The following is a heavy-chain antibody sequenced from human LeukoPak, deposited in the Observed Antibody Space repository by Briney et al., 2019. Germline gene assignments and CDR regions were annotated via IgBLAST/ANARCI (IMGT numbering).Heavy chain of an antibody. CDR3: ARALSRIAARGAMDV. Sequence: GGSLRLSCAASGFTFSSYSMNWVRQAPGKGLEWVSSISSSSSYIYYADSVKGRFTISRDNAKNSLYLQMNSLRAEDTAVYYCARALSRIAARGAMDVWGKGTTVTVSS. V-gene: IGHV3-21*01. J-gene: IGHJ6*03. CDR2: ISSSSSYI. D-gene: IGHD6-6*01. CDR1: GFTFSSYS.